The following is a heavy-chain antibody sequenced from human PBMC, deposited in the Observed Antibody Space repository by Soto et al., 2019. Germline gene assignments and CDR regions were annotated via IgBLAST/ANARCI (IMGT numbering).Heavy chain of an antibody. CDR2: IYWNDDK. Sequence: SGPTLVNPTQTLTLTCTFSGFSLNTSGVGVGWIRQPPGKALEWLALIYWNDDKRYSPSLKSRLTTTKDTSKNQVVLTMTNMDPVDTATYYCAPSRIAVAGTWFDPWGQGTLVTVSS. V-gene: IGHV2-5*01. D-gene: IGHD6-19*01. J-gene: IGHJ5*02. CDR1: GFSLNTSGVG. CDR3: APSRIAVAGTWFDP.